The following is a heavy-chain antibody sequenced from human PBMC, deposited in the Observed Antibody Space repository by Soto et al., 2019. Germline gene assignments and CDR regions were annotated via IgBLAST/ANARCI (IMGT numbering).Heavy chain of an antibody. D-gene: IGHD7-27*01. Sequence: GGSLRLSCSASVFTGSSNYMSWVRQAPGKGLEWVSVIYSGGSTYYADSVKGRFTISRDNSKNTLYLQMNSLRAEDTAVYYCARDTDPGLYGMDVWGQGTTVTVSS. CDR1: VFTGSSNY. J-gene: IGHJ6*02. CDR3: ARDTDPGLYGMDV. CDR2: IYSGGST. V-gene: IGHV3-53*01.